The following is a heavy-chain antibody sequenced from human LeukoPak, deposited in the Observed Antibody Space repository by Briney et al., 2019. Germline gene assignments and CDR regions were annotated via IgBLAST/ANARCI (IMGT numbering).Heavy chain of an antibody. CDR1: GGSISSSSYY. CDR3: ARYGSGSYYRFDY. Sequence: SETLSLTCTVSGGSISSSSYYWGWIRQPPGKGLEWIGSIYYSGSTNYNPSLKSRVTISVDTSKNQFSLKLSSVTAADTAVYYCARYGSGSYYRFDYWGQGTLVTVSS. D-gene: IGHD3-10*01. J-gene: IGHJ4*02. CDR2: IYYSGST. V-gene: IGHV4-39*07.